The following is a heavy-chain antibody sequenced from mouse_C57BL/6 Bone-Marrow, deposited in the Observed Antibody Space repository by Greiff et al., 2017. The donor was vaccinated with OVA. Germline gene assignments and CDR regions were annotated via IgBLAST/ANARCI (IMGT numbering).Heavy chain of an antibody. D-gene: IGHD2-14*01. CDR3: AKDYRNYAMDY. Sequence: VQRVESDAELVKPGASVKISCKVSGYTFTDHTIHWMKQRPEQGLEWIGYIYPRDGSTKYNEKFKGKATLTADKSSSTAYMQLNSLTSEDAAVYFWAKDYRNYAMDYWGQGTSVTVSS. J-gene: IGHJ4*01. V-gene: IGHV1-78*01. CDR1: GYTFTDHT. CDR2: IYPRDGST.